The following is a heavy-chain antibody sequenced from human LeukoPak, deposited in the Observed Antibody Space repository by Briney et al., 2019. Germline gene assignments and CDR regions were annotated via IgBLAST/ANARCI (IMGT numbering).Heavy chain of an antibody. Sequence: GGSLRLSCAASGFTFSSYRMSWVRQAPGKGLEWVANIKQDGSEKYYVDSVKGRFTISRDNAKNSLYLQMNSLRAEDTAVYYCARVATVAWSMDVWGQGTTVTVSS. V-gene: IGHV3-7*01. J-gene: IGHJ6*02. CDR2: IKQDGSEK. CDR3: ARVATVAWSMDV. CDR1: GFTFSSYR. D-gene: IGHD4-23*01.